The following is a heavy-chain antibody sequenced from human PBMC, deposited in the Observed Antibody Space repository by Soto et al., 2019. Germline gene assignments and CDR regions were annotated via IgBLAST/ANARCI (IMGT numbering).Heavy chain of an antibody. CDR1: GFSFNSYW. J-gene: IGHJ4*02. CDR3: GRLSRGASGGTF. CDR2: INQDGSEK. D-gene: IGHD2-15*01. Sequence: EAQVVESGGDLVQPGGSLALSCAASGFSFNSYWMTWARQVPGRGLEWLAKINQDGSEKNYVDSVRGRFTISRDNAKTSLYLRMDNLTAEDTGVYFCGRLSRGASGGTFWGQGTLVTVSS. V-gene: IGHV3-7*03.